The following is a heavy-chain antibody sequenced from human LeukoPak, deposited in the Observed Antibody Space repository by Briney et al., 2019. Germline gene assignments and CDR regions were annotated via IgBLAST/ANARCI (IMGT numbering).Heavy chain of an antibody. CDR1: GYTFTSYD. D-gene: IGHD2-2*01. CDR2: MNPNSGNT. V-gene: IGHV1-8*03. J-gene: IGHJ4*02. Sequence: GASVKVSCKASGYTFTSYDINWVRQSTGQGLEWMGWMNPNSGNTGYAQKFQGRVTITRNTSISTAYMELSSLRSEDTAVYYCARSPRYCSSTSCYVLGYWGQGTLVPVSS. CDR3: ARSPRYCSSTSCYVLGY.